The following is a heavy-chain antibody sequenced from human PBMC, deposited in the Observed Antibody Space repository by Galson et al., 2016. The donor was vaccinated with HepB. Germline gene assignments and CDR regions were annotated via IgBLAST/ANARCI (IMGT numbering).Heavy chain of an antibody. Sequence: TLSLTCSVTGGSTSVGGYYWSWSRQRPGKGLESIGHISFTGTTFYNPSIKSRVTMSVDTSKNQFPLNLSSVAAADTAVYYCARRSRAGWFDPWGQGTLVTVSS. CDR2: ISFTGTT. CDR3: ARRSRAGWFDP. J-gene: IGHJ5*02. V-gene: IGHV4-31*03. CDR1: GGSTSVGGYY. D-gene: IGHD3-10*01.